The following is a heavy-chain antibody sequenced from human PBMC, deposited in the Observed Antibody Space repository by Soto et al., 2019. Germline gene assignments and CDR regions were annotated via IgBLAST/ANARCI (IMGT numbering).Heavy chain of an antibody. D-gene: IGHD2-2*01. V-gene: IGHV4-31*03. CDR1: GGSISSGGYY. CDR2: IYYSGST. CDR3: ARVWSRIVVVPAAKANDAFDI. Sequence: LSETLPLTCTVSGGSISSGGYYWSWIRQHPGKGLEWIGYIYYSGSTYYNPSLKSRVTISVDTSKNQFSLKLSSVTAADTAVYYCARVWSRIVVVPAAKANDAFDIWGQGTMVTV. J-gene: IGHJ3*02.